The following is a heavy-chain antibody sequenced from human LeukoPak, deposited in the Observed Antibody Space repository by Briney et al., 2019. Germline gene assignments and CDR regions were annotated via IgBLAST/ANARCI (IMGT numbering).Heavy chain of an antibody. V-gene: IGHV1-69*05. CDR3: ARDVHGDYGSGWFDP. J-gene: IGHJ5*02. Sequence: AASVKVSCKASGYTFTSYGISWVRQAPGQGLEWLGGIMPLFGTAGYAQKFQGRVTITKDESTRTVYLELTSLTSDDTAVYYCARDVHGDYGSGWFDPWGQGTLVSVSS. CDR1: GYTFTSYG. D-gene: IGHD4-17*01. CDR2: IMPLFGTA.